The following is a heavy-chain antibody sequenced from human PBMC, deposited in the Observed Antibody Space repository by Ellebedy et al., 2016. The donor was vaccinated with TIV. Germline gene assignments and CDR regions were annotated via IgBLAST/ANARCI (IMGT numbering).Heavy chain of an antibody. CDR1: GGSVTRGSYS. D-gene: IGHD1-14*01. Sequence: SETLSLTXTVSGGSVTRGSYSWNWIPQSPEKGLEWIGYIYDSESTNYNPSLKGRVTMSLDTSKNQFSLNLDSVTAADTAVYYCARGTTSPPDYYYYHMDVWGQGTTVTVS. J-gene: IGHJ6*03. CDR2: IYDSEST. V-gene: IGHV4-61*01. CDR3: ARGTTSPPDYYYYHMDV.